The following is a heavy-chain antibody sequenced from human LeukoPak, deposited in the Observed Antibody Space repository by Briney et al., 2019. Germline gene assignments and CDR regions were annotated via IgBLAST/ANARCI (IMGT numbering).Heavy chain of an antibody. J-gene: IGHJ4*02. CDR2: ISAHNGNI. Sequence: GASVKVSCEASGYTFTSYGISWVRQAPGQGLEWMGWISAHNGNINYAQKLQGRVTMTKDTSTNTAYMELRSLTSDDTAVYYCARDGYFDCWGQGTLVTVSS. V-gene: IGHV1-18*01. CDR3: ARDGYFDC. CDR1: GYTFTSYG.